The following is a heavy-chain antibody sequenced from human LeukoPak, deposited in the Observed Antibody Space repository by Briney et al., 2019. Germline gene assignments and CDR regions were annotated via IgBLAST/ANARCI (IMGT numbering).Heavy chain of an antibody. J-gene: IGHJ4*02. Sequence: SETLSLTCTVSGGSISSSNYYWSWIRQHPGKGLEWIGYIYYSGSTYYSPSLKSRVTISVDTSKNQFSLKLSSVTAADTAVYYCARARRDGYNYFDYWGQGTLDTVSS. CDR2: IYYSGST. D-gene: IGHD5-24*01. CDR3: ARARRDGYNYFDY. V-gene: IGHV4-31*03. CDR1: GGSISSSNYY.